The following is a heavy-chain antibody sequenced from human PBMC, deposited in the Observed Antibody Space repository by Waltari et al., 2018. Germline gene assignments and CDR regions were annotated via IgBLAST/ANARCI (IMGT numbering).Heavy chain of an antibody. V-gene: IGHV4-34*01. CDR3: ARGPMLDYGDNSGHYYYGLDV. J-gene: IGHJ6*02. D-gene: IGHD4-17*01. CDR1: GESLRVYF. Sequence: QVQLQQWGAGLLKPSETLSLTCAVYGESLRVYFWSWILQPPAKGLAWLGEISHSRSTNFNPSLKNRVTISVDTSKRQFSLKLSSVTAADAAVYFCARGPMLDYGDNSGHYYYGLDVWGQGTTVIVSS. CDR2: ISHSRST.